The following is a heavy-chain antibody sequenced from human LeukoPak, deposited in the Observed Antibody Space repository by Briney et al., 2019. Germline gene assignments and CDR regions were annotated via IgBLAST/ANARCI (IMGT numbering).Heavy chain of an antibody. V-gene: IGHV4-59*01. CDR2: IYYSGNT. CDR3: ARDPTSGAFDI. CDR1: GGSISGYY. Sequence: RASETLSLTCSVSGGSISGYYWSWMRQPPGKGLEWIGCIYYSGNTDYNPSLKSRVTISVDTSKNQFSLKLSSVTAADTAVYYCARDPTSGAFDIWGQGTMVTVSS. J-gene: IGHJ3*02.